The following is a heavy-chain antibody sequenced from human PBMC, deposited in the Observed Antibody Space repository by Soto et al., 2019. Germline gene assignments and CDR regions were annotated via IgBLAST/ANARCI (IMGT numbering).Heavy chain of an antibody. J-gene: IGHJ6*02. CDR3: ATTNRGGKIRYFDWLLQSGTPHLYDSIYYYYGMDV. D-gene: IGHD3-9*01. Sequence: SETLSLTCTVSGGSISSSSYYWGWIRQPPGKGLEWIGSIYYSGSTYYNPSLKSRVTISVDTSKNQFSLKLSSVTAADTAVYYCATTNRGGKIRYFDWLLQSGTPHLYDSIYYYYGMDVWGQGTTVTVSS. CDR1: GGSISSSSYY. V-gene: IGHV4-39*01. CDR2: IYYSGST.